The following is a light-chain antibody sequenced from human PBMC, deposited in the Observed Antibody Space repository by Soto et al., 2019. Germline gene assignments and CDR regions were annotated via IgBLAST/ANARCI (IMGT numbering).Light chain of an antibody. J-gene: IGLJ2*01. CDR2: DVS. Sequence: QSVLTQPASVSGPPGQSITISCTGTSSDVGGYNYVSWYQQHPGKAHKLMIYDVSNRPSGVSNRFSGSKSGNTASLTISGLQAEDEADYYCSSYTSSSTVFGGGTKVTVL. CDR3: SSYTSSSTV. CDR1: SSDVGGYNY. V-gene: IGLV2-14*01.